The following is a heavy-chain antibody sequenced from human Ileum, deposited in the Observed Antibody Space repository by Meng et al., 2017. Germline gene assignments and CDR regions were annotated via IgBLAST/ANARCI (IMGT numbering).Heavy chain of an antibody. D-gene: IGHD6-13*01. CDR3: AHRLAYSSNYNVGWFDP. V-gene: IGHV2-5*02. CDR2: IYWDDDK. J-gene: IGHJ5*02. CDR1: GFSLSTSGVG. Sequence: QIHFKESCPTMVKPTQTPSLSCTFSGFSLSTSGVGVAWIRQPPAKALECLALIYWDDDKRYNPSLKNRLTITKDTSKNQVVLTMTNMDLVDTATYYCAHRLAYSSNYNVGWFDPWGQGTLVTVSS.